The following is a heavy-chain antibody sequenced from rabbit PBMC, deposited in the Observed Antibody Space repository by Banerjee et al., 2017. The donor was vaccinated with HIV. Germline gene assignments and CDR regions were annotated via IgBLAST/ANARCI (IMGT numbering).Heavy chain of an antibody. CDR2: IVTGLDYP. CDR3: ARDTGSSFSSYGMDL. Sequence: QEQLVESGGGLVQPEGSLTLTCKASGFSLSSGYDMCWVRQAPGKGPEWIACIVTGLDYPYYASWVNGRFTISKTSSTTVTLQMTSLTVADTATYFCARDTGSSFSSYGMDLWGQGTLVTVS. V-gene: IGHV1S45*01. J-gene: IGHJ6*01. CDR1: GFSLSSGYD. D-gene: IGHD8-1*01.